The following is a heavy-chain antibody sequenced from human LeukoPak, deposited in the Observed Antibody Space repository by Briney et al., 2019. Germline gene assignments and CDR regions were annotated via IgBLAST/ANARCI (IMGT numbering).Heavy chain of an antibody. V-gene: IGHV1-46*01. D-gene: IGHD3-16*01. Sequence: GASVKVSCKASGYTFTSYYMHWVRQAPGRGLEWMGIINPSGGSTSYAQKFQGRVTMTRDTSTSAVYMELSSLRSEDTAVYYCARAFGGVKGYWGQGTLVTVSS. CDR1: GYTFTSYY. CDR2: INPSGGST. CDR3: ARAFGGVKGY. J-gene: IGHJ4*02.